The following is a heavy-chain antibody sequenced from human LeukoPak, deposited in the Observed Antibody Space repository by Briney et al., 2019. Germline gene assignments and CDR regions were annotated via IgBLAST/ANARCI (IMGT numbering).Heavy chain of an antibody. CDR2: ISSSSSYI. Sequence: PGGSLRLSCAASGFTFSSYSMNWVRQAPGKGLEWVSSISSSSSYIYYVDSVKGRFTISRDNANNSLYLQMNSLRVDDTAVYYCARVLPSHYYDTSGYSDYWGQGTLVTVSS. V-gene: IGHV3-21*01. D-gene: IGHD3-22*01. CDR3: ARVLPSHYYDTSGYSDY. CDR1: GFTFSSYS. J-gene: IGHJ4*02.